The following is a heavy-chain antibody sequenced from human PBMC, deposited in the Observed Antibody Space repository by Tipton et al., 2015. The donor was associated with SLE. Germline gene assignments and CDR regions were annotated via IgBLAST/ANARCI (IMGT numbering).Heavy chain of an antibody. Sequence: TLSLTCTVSGDSIRSYYWTWIRQSPGKGLEWIGYIYYSATTRYNPSLKSRVTISVDTSKNQFSLKLSSVTAADTAVYYCATLDASGSYPFDYWGQGTLVTVSS. CDR2: IYYSATT. D-gene: IGHD3-10*01. V-gene: IGHV4-59*08. CDR3: ATLDASGSYPFDY. J-gene: IGHJ4*02. CDR1: GDSIRSYY.